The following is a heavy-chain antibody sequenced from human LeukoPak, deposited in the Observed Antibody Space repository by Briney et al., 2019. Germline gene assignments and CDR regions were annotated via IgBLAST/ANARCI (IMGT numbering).Heavy chain of an antibody. Sequence: PGGSLRLSCAASGFTFSSYSMSWVRQAPGKGLEWVSYISSSSSTIYYADSVKGRFTISRDNAKNSLYLQMNSLRDEDTAVYYCARLNYYDSSGYYYAGDYWGQGTLVTVSS. CDR1: GFTFSSYS. J-gene: IGHJ4*02. CDR3: ARLNYYDSSGYYYAGDY. D-gene: IGHD3-22*01. CDR2: ISSSSSTI. V-gene: IGHV3-48*02.